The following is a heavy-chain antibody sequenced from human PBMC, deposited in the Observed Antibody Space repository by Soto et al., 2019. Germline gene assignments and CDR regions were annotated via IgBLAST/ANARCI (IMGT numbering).Heavy chain of an antibody. CDR3: AKGANTKNHYYYYNDV. CDR2: ISGSGDST. Sequence: EVQLLESGGDLVQPGGPLRLSCAASGFTFSDYAMSWVRQAPGKGLEWVSTISGSGDSTYHADSVKGRFTISRDNSKNMVYLQMNSLGAGDTATYYCAKGANTKNHYYYYNDVWGKGTTVTVSS. V-gene: IGHV3-23*01. J-gene: IGHJ6*03. D-gene: IGHD3-16*01. CDR1: GFTFSDYA.